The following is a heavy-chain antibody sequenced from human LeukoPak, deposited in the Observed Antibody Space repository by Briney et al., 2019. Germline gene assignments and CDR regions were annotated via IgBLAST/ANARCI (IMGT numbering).Heavy chain of an antibody. CDR2: INPNSGGT. Sequence: GASVKVSCKASGYTFTGYYMHWVRQAPGQGLEWMGRINPNSGGTNYAQKFQGRGTMTRDTSISTAYMELSRLRSDDTAVYYCARDPEYNWFDPWGQGTLVTVSS. V-gene: IGHV1-2*06. CDR3: ARDPEYNWFDP. CDR1: GYTFTGYY. J-gene: IGHJ5*02.